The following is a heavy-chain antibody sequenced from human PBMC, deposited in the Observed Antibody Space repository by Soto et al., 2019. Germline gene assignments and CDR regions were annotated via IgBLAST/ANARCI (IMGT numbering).Heavy chain of an antibody. V-gene: IGHV3-23*01. CDR2: ISGSGGST. D-gene: IGHD5-12*01. CDR3: AKKAGWGDIVATIFSDY. Sequence: GGSLRLSCAASGFTFSSYAMSWVRQAPGKGLEWVSAISGSGGSTYYADSVKGRFTISRDNSKNTLYLQMNSLRAEDTAVYYCAKKAGWGDIVATIFSDYWGQGTLVTVSS. CDR1: GFTFSSYA. J-gene: IGHJ4*02.